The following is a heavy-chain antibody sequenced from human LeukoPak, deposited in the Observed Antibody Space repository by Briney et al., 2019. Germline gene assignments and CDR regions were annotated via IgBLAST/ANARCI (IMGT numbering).Heavy chain of an antibody. D-gene: IGHD6-13*01. CDR1: GFTFRNAW. CDR3: TTHDSHWYSTY. J-gene: IGHJ4*02. Sequence: GGSLRLSCAASGFTFRNAWMNWVRQAPGKGLEWVGRIKKEIDGGTTDYAAPVKGRFTISRDDAKNTLYLQMNSLKIEDTAVYYCTTHDSHWYSTYWGQGTLVTVSS. V-gene: IGHV3-15*01. CDR2: IKKEIDGGTT.